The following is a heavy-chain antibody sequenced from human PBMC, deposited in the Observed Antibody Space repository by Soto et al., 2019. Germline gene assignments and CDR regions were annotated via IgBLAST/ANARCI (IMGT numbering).Heavy chain of an antibody. CDR3: AISSAWPYYFDY. V-gene: IGHV4-39*01. CDR1: GGSVSSNNYY. CDR2: IFYRGTT. J-gene: IGHJ4*02. Sequence: SETLSLTCTVSGGSVSSNNYYWGWIRQPPGKGLEWIGTIFYRGTTYCTPSLKSRVTISVDTSNTQLSLKLSSVTAADTGVYYCAISSAWPYYFDYWGQGALVTVSS. D-gene: IGHD6-19*01.